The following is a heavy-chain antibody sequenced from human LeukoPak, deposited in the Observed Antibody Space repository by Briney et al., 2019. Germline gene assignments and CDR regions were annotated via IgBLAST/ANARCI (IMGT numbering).Heavy chain of an antibody. J-gene: IGHJ4*02. Sequence: GASVKVSCKASGYTFTSYGISWVRQAPGQGLEWMGWISAYNGNTNYAQKLQGRVTMTTDTSTSTAYMELRSLRSDDTAVYYCARVGYYYDSSGYFENFDYWGQGTLVTVSS. CDR3: ARVGYYYDSSGYFENFDY. V-gene: IGHV1-18*01. CDR1: GYTFTSYG. D-gene: IGHD3-22*01. CDR2: ISAYNGNT.